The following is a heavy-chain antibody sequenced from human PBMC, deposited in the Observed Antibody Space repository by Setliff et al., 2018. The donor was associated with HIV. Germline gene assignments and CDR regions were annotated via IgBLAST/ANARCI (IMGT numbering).Heavy chain of an antibody. CDR3: ARSVIGYYYYGMDV. Sequence: SETLSLTCVVSGDSISRSRYYWGWIRQPPGKGLEWIGSFYYSGGTSYNPSLKSRVTISVDPSKNQFSLKLSSVTTADTAVYYCARSVIGYYYYGMDVWGQGTLVTVSS. CDR1: GDSISRSRYY. J-gene: IGHJ6*02. V-gene: IGHV4-39*07. D-gene: IGHD3-10*01. CDR2: FYYSGGT.